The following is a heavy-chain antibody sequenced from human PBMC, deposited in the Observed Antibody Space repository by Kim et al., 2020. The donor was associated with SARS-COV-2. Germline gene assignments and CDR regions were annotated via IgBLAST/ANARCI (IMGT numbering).Heavy chain of an antibody. CDR1: GFTVSSNY. CDR3: ARVSQWLVLPYWYFDL. CDR2: IYSGGST. V-gene: IGHV3-53*01. Sequence: GGSLRLSCAASGFTVSSNYMSWVRQAPGKGLEWVSVIYSGGSTYYADSVKGRFTISRDNSKNTLYLQMNSLRAEDTAVYYCARVSQWLVLPYWYFDLWGRGTLVTVSS. J-gene: IGHJ2*01. D-gene: IGHD6-19*01.